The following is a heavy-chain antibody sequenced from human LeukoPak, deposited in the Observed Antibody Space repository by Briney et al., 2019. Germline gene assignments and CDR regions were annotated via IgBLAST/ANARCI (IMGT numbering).Heavy chain of an antibody. CDR1: GGTFSSYA. CDR3: ARDGPPVEYDYAYAFDI. Sequence: SVKVSCKASGGTFSSYAISWVRQAPGQGLEWMGGIIPIFGTANYAQKFQGRVTITADESTSTAYMELSSLRSEDTAVYYCARDGPPVEYDYAYAFDIWGQGTMVTVSS. CDR2: IIPIFGTA. V-gene: IGHV1-69*01. D-gene: IGHD4-17*01. J-gene: IGHJ3*02.